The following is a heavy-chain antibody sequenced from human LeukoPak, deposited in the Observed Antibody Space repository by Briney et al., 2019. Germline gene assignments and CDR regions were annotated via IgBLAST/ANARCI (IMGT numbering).Heavy chain of an antibody. Sequence: TGGSLRLSCAVSGFTFSGYYMSWVRQAPGKGLEWVAKINQGGSTKHHADSVKGRFTISRDNAKNSVSLEMNSLRAEDTAVYYCARDRAASTLGFFDFWGQGALVTVSS. CDR1: GFTFSGYY. V-gene: IGHV3-7*01. D-gene: IGHD2-15*01. J-gene: IGHJ4*02. CDR2: INQGGSTK. CDR3: ARDRAASTLGFFDF.